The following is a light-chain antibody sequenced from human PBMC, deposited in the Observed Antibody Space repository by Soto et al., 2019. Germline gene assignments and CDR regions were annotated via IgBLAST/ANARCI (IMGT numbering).Light chain of an antibody. J-gene: IGKJ4*01. CDR2: GAS. V-gene: IGKV1-9*01. CDR3: QQLNKYPST. CDR1: QGISSY. Sequence: IKLTQSPSSLSASVGDRVTITCRASQGISSYLGWYQQKTGKAPQLLIYGASTLQSGVPSRFSGSGSGTDFTLTISSLQPEDFATYYCQQLNKYPSTFGGGTKVDIK.